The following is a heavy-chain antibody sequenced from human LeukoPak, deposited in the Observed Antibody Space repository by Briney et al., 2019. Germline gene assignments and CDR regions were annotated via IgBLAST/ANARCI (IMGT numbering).Heavy chain of an antibody. J-gene: IGHJ6*03. CDR2: MNPNSGNT. Sequence: ASVKVSCKASGGTFSSYDINWVRQATGQGLEWMGWMNPNSGNTGYAQKFQGRVTITRNTSISTAYMELSSLRSEDTAVYYCARGRGSSWPVYYYYYMDVWGKGTTVTVSS. D-gene: IGHD6-13*01. CDR1: GGTFSSYD. V-gene: IGHV1-8*03. CDR3: ARGRGSSWPVYYYYYMDV.